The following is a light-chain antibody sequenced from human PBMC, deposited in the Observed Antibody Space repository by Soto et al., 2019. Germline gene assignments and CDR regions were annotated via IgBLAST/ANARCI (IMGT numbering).Light chain of an antibody. CDR2: DAS. CDR1: QSVGKY. J-gene: IGKJ2*01. CDR3: QQRNNWPYT. Sequence: EIVMTQSPATLSLSPGERATLSCRASQSVGKYLVWYQQKPGQAPRLLIYDASNRATGIPARFSGSGSGTDFTLAISSLEPEDVAVYYCQQRNNWPYTFGQGTKVDIK. V-gene: IGKV3-11*01.